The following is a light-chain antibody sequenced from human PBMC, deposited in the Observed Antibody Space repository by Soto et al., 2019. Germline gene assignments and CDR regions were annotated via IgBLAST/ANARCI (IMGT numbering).Light chain of an antibody. CDR2: DTS. V-gene: IGKV3-11*01. CDR3: QQRTKFLWT. J-gene: IGKJ1*01. CDR1: QSVSSY. Sequence: EIVLTQSPATLSLSPGERATLSCRASQSVSSYLAWYQQKPGQAPRLLIYDTSNRAPGIPARFSGSGSGTDFPLTISSLEPEDFAVYFCQQRTKFLWTFGQGTKVDI.